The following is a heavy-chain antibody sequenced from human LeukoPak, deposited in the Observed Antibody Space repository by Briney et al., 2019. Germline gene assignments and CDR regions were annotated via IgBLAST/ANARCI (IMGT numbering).Heavy chain of an antibody. V-gene: IGHV1-18*04. Sequence: ASVTVTCKASGYTFTSYGISWVRQAPGQGLEGMGWISAYNGNTNYAQKLQGRVTMTTDTFTSTAYMELRSLRSDDTAVYYCARKVAGTLWRTSDAFDIWGQGTMVTVSS. J-gene: IGHJ3*02. D-gene: IGHD6-19*01. CDR2: ISAYNGNT. CDR1: GYTFTSYG. CDR3: ARKVAGTLWRTSDAFDI.